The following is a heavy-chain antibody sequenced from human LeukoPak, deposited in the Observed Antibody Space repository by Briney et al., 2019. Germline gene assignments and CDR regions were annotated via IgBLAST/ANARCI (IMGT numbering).Heavy chain of an antibody. D-gene: IGHD2-8*01. Sequence: SQTLSLTCAISGDSVSSNSAAWNWIRQSPSRGLEWLGRTYYRSKWYNDYAVSVKSRITVNPDTSKNQFSLQLNSVTPEDTAVYYCARVGNCTNGVCHYYFDYWGQGTLVTVSS. CDR3: ARVGNCTNGVCHYYFDY. CDR1: GDSVSSNSAA. J-gene: IGHJ4*02. V-gene: IGHV6-1*01. CDR2: TYYRSKWYN.